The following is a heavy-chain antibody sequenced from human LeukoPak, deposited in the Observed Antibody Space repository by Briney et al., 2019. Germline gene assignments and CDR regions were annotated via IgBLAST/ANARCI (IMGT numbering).Heavy chain of an antibody. Sequence: GAAVTVSFMGSGYTFTDYYMHWVGQAPGQGGEGMGWINTNSGGTNYAQKFQGRVTMTRERAISTDYMEVSRLRDGDTDGYYCVRAQMELRDWGQGTLVTVSS. CDR1: GYTFTDYY. D-gene: IGHD1-7*01. CDR3: VRAQMELRD. V-gene: IGHV1-2*02. J-gene: IGHJ4*02. CDR2: INTNSGGT.